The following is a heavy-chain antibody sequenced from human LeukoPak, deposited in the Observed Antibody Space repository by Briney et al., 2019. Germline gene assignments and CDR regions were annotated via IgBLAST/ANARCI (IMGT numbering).Heavy chain of an antibody. Sequence: ASVKVSCKASGYTFTGYYMHWVRQAPGQGLEWMGWINPNSGGTNYAQKFQGRVTMTGDTSISTAYMELSRLRSDDTAVYYCARRIGPLTQTAFHFHQGYYFDYWGQGTLVTVSS. D-gene: IGHD1-14*01. CDR1: GYTFTGYY. CDR2: INPNSGGT. CDR3: ARRIGPLTQTAFHFHQGYYFDY. J-gene: IGHJ4*02. V-gene: IGHV1-2*02.